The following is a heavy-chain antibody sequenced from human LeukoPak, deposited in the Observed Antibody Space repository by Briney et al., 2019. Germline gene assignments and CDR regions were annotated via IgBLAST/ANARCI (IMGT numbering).Heavy chain of an antibody. Sequence: ASEKVSCKASGYDFTSVGITWVRRAPGQGLEWMGWISPYNGNTRYAQKFQGRVAMTTDTSTTTAYMELRGLRFNDTAVYYCARAGPGSGWYFDYWGQGTLVTVSP. D-gene: IGHD6-19*01. CDR2: ISPYNGNT. CDR1: GYDFTSVG. V-gene: IGHV1-18*01. CDR3: ARAGPGSGWYFDY. J-gene: IGHJ4*02.